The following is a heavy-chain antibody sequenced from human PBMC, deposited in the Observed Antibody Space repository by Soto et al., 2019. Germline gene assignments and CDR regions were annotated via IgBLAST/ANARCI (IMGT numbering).Heavy chain of an antibody. CDR2: ISPDGGRT. D-gene: IGHD6-6*01. Sequence: ASVKVSCKASGYTFTTYYMHWVRQAPGQGLDWMGIISPDGGRTSYAQKFQGRVTMTRDTSTSTVYMELSSLRSEDTAVYYCAKVYDGWSGSIAALRYYYGMDVWGQGTTVTVSS. J-gene: IGHJ6*02. CDR3: AKVYDGWSGSIAALRYYYGMDV. V-gene: IGHV1-46*01. CDR1: GYTFTTYY.